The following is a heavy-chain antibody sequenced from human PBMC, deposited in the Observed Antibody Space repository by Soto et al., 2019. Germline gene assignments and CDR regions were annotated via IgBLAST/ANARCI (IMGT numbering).Heavy chain of an antibody. J-gene: IGHJ5*01. V-gene: IGHV4-61*01. CDR1: GGSVSSGSFY. Sequence: PSETLSLTCTVSGGSVSSGSFYWTWIRQPPGRTLEWIGFIYYTGSSTYNPSLESRVSMSVDTSRNQFSMKLTSVTAADTAVYYCARDPLSGDYRGDSWGPGTLVTVSS. D-gene: IGHD4-17*01. CDR2: IYYTGSS. CDR3: ARDPLSGDYRGDS.